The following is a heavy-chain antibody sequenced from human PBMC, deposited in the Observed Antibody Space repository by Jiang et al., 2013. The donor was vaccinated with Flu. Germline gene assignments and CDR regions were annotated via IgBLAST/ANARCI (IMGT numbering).Heavy chain of an antibody. CDR1: RGSISSGGYY. V-gene: IGHV4-61*02. CDR3: ARGGANWGYYFDF. D-gene: IGHD7-27*01. CDR2: FYASGST. Sequence: LVKPSQTLSLTCTVSRGSISSGGYYWSWIRQSAGKGLEWIGRFYASGSTNYNPSLKSRFTISVDTSNNQFSLKLNSVTAADTAVYYCARGGANWGYYFDFWGQGTLVTVSS. J-gene: IGHJ4*02.